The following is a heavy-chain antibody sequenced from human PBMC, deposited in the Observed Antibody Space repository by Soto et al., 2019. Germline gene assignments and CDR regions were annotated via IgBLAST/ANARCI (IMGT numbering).Heavy chain of an antibody. CDR1: GESVSSNSAA. CDR3: ARVSSRGPIIVAGTPYYSFGMDX. D-gene: IGHD6-19*01. CDR2: TYYRSKWYN. J-gene: IGHJ6*02. V-gene: IGHV6-1*01. Sequence: SQTLSLTCAISGESVSSNSAAWHWSRQSPSIGLECLGSTYYRSKWYNYYAVSLKSRRTINPDTSENQFCLQLDSVTPEDTDVYHCARVSSRGPIIVAGTPYYSFGMDXWGEVTAVT.